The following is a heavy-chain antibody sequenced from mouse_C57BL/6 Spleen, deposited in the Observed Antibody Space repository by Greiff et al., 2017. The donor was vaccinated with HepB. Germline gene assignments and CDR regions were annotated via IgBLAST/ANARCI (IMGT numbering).Heavy chain of an antibody. CDR2: IDPNSGGT. Sequence: VQLQQSGAELVKPGASVKLSCKASGYTFTSYWMHWVKQRPGRGLEWIRRIDPNSGGTKYNEKFKSKATLTVDKPSSTAYMQLSSLTSEDSAVYYFARIYYSPYYYAMDYWGQGTSVTVSS. V-gene: IGHV1-72*01. D-gene: IGHD2-12*01. CDR1: GYTFTSYW. CDR3: ARIYYSPYYYAMDY. J-gene: IGHJ4*01.